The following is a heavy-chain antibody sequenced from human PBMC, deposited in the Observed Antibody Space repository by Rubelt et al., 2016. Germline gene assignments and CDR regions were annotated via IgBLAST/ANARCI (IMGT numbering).Heavy chain of an antibody. J-gene: IGHJ4*02. CDR2: ISHSGST. D-gene: IGHD6-19*01. CDR1: GFTVSSVW. CDR3: ARLSSGWEVFDY. Sequence: EARGGLVQPGGSLRLSCVASGFTVSSVWMHWVRQAPGKGLEWIGEISHSGSTSYNPSLQSRVTITMDKSMHHFSPRLSSVTAADTAVYYCARLSSGWEVFDYWGQGTLVTVSS. V-gene: IGHV4-4*02.